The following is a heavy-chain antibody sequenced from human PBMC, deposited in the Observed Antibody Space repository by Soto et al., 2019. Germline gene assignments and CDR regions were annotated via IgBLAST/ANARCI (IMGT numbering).Heavy chain of an antibody. D-gene: IGHD3-10*01. CDR3: AKTKSMVRGVIDY. CDR2: ISYDGSNK. J-gene: IGHJ4*02. Sequence: QVQLVESGGGVVQPGRSLRLSCAASGFTFSSYGMHWVRQAPGKRLEWVAVISYDGSNKYYADSVKGRFTISRDNSKNTLYLQMNSLRAEDTAVYYCAKTKSMVRGVIDYWGQGTLVTVSS. CDR1: GFTFSSYG. V-gene: IGHV3-30*18.